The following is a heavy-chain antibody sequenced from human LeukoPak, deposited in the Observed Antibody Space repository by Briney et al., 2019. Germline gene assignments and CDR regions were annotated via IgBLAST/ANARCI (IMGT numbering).Heavy chain of an antibody. Sequence: GGSLRLSCSASGFTMSKAWMNWVRQAPGKGLEWVGRIKSSLDDGKIDYAAPVKGRFTIPRDDSKNTLYLQMNSLRAEDTAVYYCAKDGGGQWLVPGAPLDYWGQGTLVTVSS. CDR1: GFTMSKAW. CDR2: IKSSLDDGKI. J-gene: IGHJ4*02. D-gene: IGHD6-19*01. V-gene: IGHV3-15*07. CDR3: AKDGGGQWLVPGAPLDY.